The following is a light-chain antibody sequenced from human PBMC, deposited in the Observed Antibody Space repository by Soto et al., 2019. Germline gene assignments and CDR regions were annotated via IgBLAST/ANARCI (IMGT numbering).Light chain of an antibody. CDR3: QQYNDWPRT. Sequence: EIVMTQSPSTLAVSPGERATLSCGACQNIHTNLAWYQQKPGQAPRLLFYGASTRATGIPARFSGSGSGTEFTLTISRLQSEDLAVYYCQQYNDWPRTFGQGTKVDIK. V-gene: IGKV3-15*01. J-gene: IGKJ1*01. CDR2: GAS. CDR1: QNIHTN.